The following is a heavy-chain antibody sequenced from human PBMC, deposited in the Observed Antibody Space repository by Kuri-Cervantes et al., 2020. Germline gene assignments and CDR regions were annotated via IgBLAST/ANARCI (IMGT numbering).Heavy chain of an antibody. V-gene: IGHV3-23*01. D-gene: IGHD4-17*01. CDR3: AKCLPVTTYHFGYFDL. Sequence: GESLKISCAASGFTFSTYAMSWVRQAPGKGLEWVSSIGIRDSGIGGYTYYEHSVKGRFTISRDNSKNTLYLQMDSLRTEDTAVYYCAKCLPVTTYHFGYFDLWGRGTLVTVSS. CDR2: IGIRDSGIGGYT. J-gene: IGHJ2*01. CDR1: GFTFSTYA.